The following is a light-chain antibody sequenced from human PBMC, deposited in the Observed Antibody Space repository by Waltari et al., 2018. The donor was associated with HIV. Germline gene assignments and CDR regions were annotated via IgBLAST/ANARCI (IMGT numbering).Light chain of an antibody. CDR1: QSVRSSY. V-gene: IGKV3-20*01. CDR3: QQYDSPPRT. CDR2: GVS. J-gene: IGKJ1*01. Sequence: EIVLTQSPGTLSLSPGGRAILSCRASQSVRSSYLAWYQQKPGQAPRLLIYGVSSRATGIPDRFSGSGSGTEFILTISRLEPEDFAVYYCQQYDSPPRTFGQGTKVEIK.